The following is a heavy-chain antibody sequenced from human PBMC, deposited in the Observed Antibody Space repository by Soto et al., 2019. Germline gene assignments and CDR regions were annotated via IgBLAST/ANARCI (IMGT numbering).Heavy chain of an antibody. Sequence: QVQLQESGPGLVKPSQTLSLTCTVSGGSISSGDYYWSWLRQPPGKGLEWIGYIYYSGSTYSNPSLESRVTISVDTSKNQFSLKLSSVTAADTAVYYCARLLILADAFDIWGQGTMVTVSS. CDR1: GGSISSGDYY. CDR2: IYYSGST. J-gene: IGHJ3*02. D-gene: IGHD2-8*02. V-gene: IGHV4-30-4*01. CDR3: ARLLILADAFDI.